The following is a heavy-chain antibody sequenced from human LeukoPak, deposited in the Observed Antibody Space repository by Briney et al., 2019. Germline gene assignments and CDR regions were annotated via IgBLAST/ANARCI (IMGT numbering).Heavy chain of an antibody. V-gene: IGHV4-39*07. CDR3: ARMGTENYYDSRGFDY. CDR2: IYYSGST. CDR1: GGSISSSSYY. Sequence: PSETLSLTCTVSGGSISSSSYYWGWIRQPPGKGLEWIGSIYYSGSTYYNPSLKSRVTISVDTSKNQFSLKLSSVTAADTAVYYCARMGTENYYDSRGFDYWGQGTLVTVSS. J-gene: IGHJ4*02. D-gene: IGHD3-22*01.